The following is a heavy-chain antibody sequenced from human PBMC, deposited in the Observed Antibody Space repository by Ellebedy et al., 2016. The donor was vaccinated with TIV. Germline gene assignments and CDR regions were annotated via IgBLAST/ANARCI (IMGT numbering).Heavy chain of an antibody. V-gene: IGHV4-59*01. CDR3: ARDRSGSYFAFES. J-gene: IGHJ4*02. Sequence: MPSETLSLTCNVSGGSISSSYWSWIRQSPGKGLEWIGYIYSSGNTNYNPSLKSRGTISIDTSKNHFSLKLTSVTAADTAVYYCARDRSGSYFAFESWGQGTLVTVSS. D-gene: IGHD1-26*01. CDR1: GGSISSSY. CDR2: IYSSGNT.